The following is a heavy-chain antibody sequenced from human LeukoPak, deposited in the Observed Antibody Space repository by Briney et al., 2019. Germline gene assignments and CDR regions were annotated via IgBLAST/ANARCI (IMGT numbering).Heavy chain of an antibody. D-gene: IGHD3-22*01. CDR2: INHSGST. CDR1: GGSFSGYY. Sequence: SETLSLTCAVYGGSFSGYYWSWIRQPPGKGLEWIGEINHSGSTNYNPSLKSRVTISVDTSKNQFSLKLSSVTAADTAVYYCARRVDFTYYYDSSGYYYDWFDPWGQGTLVTVSS. CDR3: ARRVDFTYYYDSSGYYYDWFDP. J-gene: IGHJ5*02. V-gene: IGHV4-34*01.